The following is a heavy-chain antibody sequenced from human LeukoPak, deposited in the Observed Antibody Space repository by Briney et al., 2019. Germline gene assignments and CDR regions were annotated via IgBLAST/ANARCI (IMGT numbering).Heavy chain of an antibody. V-gene: IGHV3-23*01. CDR2: IRGSNDGT. CDR1: GLSLSYYA. CDR3: AKVFDYGDPSAFDI. Sequence: GGSLRLSCTASGLSLSYYAMSWVRQTPGKGLEWVSTIRGSNDGTFYADSMRGRITISRDKSTNTVYQQMYNLRADDTAIYYCAKVFDYGDPSAFDIWGQGTMVTVSS. D-gene: IGHD4/OR15-4a*01. J-gene: IGHJ3*02.